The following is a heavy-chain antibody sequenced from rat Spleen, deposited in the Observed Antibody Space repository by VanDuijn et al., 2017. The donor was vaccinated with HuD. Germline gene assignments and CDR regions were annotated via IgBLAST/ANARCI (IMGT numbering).Heavy chain of an antibody. Sequence: QIQLKESGPGLVQPSQPLSLTCTGSGFSPTSHSVHWIRQSPGKGLEWLGGVWGDGKTDYDSFLVSRLTISRDTSKGQIFLKRNSLQPEDTGTYYCARHLREASGVMDVWGQGASVTVSS. V-gene: IGHV2-1*01. CDR2: VWGDGKT. D-gene: IGHD4-3*01. CDR1: GFSPTSHS. J-gene: IGHJ4*01. CDR3: ARHLREASGVMDV.